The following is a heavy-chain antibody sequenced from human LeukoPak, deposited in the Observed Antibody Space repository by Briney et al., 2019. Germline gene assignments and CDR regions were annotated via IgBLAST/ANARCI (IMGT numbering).Heavy chain of an antibody. CDR3: TRHGGYDSSGYYY. CDR2: IRSKANSYAT. CDR1: GFTFSSSA. D-gene: IGHD3-22*01. J-gene: IGHJ4*02. V-gene: IGHV3-73*01. Sequence: QPGGSLRLSCAASGFTFSSSAMHWVRQASGKGLEWVCRIRSKANSYATAYAASVKGRFTISRDDSKNTAYLQMNSLKTEDTAVYYCTRHGGYDSSGYYYWGQGTLVTVSS.